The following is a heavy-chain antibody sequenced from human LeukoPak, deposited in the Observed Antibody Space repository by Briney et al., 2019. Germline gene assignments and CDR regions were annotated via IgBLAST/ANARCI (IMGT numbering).Heavy chain of an antibody. Sequence: PSETLSLTCAVYGGSFSGYYWSWIRQPPGKGLEWIGEINHSGSTNYNPSLKNRVTISVDTSKNQFSLKLSSVTAADTAVYYCARLHRGVAAAGTGYYFDYWGQGTLVTVSS. D-gene: IGHD6-13*01. CDR1: GGSFSGYY. J-gene: IGHJ4*02. CDR2: INHSGST. V-gene: IGHV4-34*01. CDR3: ARLHRGVAAAGTGYYFDY.